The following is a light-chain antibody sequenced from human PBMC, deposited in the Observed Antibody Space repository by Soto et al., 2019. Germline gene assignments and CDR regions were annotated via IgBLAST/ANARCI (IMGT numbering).Light chain of an antibody. J-gene: IGKJ4*01. CDR2: GAS. V-gene: IGKV3-20*01. CDR3: QHYDNSPGT. Sequence: EIVLTQSPGTLSLSPGERATLSCRASQSISSSHLAWYQQKPGQAPRLLIYGASSRAIGIPDRFSGSGSGTDFNLTINRLEPEDFALYHCQHYDNSPGTFGGGTKVEIK. CDR1: QSISSSH.